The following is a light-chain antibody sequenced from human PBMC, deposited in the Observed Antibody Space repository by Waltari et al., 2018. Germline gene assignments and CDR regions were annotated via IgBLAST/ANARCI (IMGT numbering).Light chain of an antibody. J-gene: IGKJ1*01. CDR3: QHYKNLPVS. CDR2: HTS. V-gene: IGKV3-20*01. CDR1: QSVSIY. Sequence: LVLTQSPGTLSLSPGERATLSCRASQSVSIYLAWYQQKPCQAPRLLIYHTSTRATGIPDRFSGSGSGTDFSLTISGLEPEDFAVYYCQHYKNLPVSFGQGTRVEIK.